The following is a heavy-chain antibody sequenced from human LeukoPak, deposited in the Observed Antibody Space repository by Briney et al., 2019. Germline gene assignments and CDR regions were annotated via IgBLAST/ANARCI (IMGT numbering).Heavy chain of an antibody. V-gene: IGHV3-74*01. J-gene: IGHJ6*03. D-gene: IGHD6-13*01. CDR3: AKGAGYSSSWYLYYYYMDV. Sequence: GGSLRLSCAASGFTFSSYWMHWVRQAPGKGLVWVSRINTDGSSTSYADSVKGRFTISRDNAKNTLYLQMNSLRAEDTAVYYCAKGAGYSSSWYLYYYYMDVWGKGTTVTVSS. CDR1: GFTFSSYW. CDR2: INTDGSST.